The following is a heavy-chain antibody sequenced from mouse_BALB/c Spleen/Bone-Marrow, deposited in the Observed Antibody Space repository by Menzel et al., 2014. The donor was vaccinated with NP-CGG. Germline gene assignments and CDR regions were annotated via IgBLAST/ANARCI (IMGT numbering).Heavy chain of an antibody. D-gene: IGHD2-1*01. J-gene: IGHJ2*01. Sequence: VKLVESGPELVRPGTSVKVSCKASGYAFTNYLMEWIKQRPGRGLEWIGVINPGSGGTNYNEKFKGKATLTADKSSSTAYMQLSSLTSDDSAVYFCARRIYYAMGYWGQGTTLTVSS. CDR1: GYAFTNYL. CDR3: ARRIYYAMGY. V-gene: IGHV1-54*03. CDR2: INPGSGGT.